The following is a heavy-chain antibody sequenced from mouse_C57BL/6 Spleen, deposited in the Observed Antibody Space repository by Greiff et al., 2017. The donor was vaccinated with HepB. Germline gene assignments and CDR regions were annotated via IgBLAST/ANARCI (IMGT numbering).Heavy chain of an antibody. J-gene: IGHJ4*01. CDR3: ARPIYYDYDYAMDY. CDR2: IYPGDGDT. V-gene: IGHV1-82*01. Sequence: QVQLKESGPELVKPGASVKISCKASGYAFSSSWMNWVKQRPGKGLEWIGRIYPGDGDTNYNGKFKGKATLTADKSSSTAYMQLSSLTSEDSAVYVCARPIYYDYDYAMDYWGQGTSVTVSS. D-gene: IGHD2-4*01. CDR1: GYAFSSSW.